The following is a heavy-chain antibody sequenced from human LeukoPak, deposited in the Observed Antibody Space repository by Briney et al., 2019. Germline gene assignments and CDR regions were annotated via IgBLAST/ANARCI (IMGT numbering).Heavy chain of an antibody. J-gene: IGHJ6*02. CDR2: INPSGGST. CDR3: ASLDTAMVTGYYGMDV. D-gene: IGHD5-18*01. Sequence: ASVKVSCKASGYTFTSYYMHWVRQAPGPRLEGMGIINPSGGSTSYAQKFQGRVTMTRDTSTSTVYMELSSLRSEDTAVYYCASLDTAMVTGYYGMDVWGQGTTVTVSS. V-gene: IGHV1-46*01. CDR1: GYTFTSYY.